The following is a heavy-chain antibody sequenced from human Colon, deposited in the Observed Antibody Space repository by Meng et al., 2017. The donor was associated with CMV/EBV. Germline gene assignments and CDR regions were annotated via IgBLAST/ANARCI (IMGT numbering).Heavy chain of an antibody. Sequence: SETLSLTCSVSGGSMNYFHWSWIRQPPGKGLEWIGYIYYSGSTNYNPSLKSRVTISVDTSKNQFSLKLSSVTAADTAVYYCARSRDGYNWVWGQGTLVTVSS. CDR3: ARSRDGYNWV. CDR1: GGSMNYFH. CDR2: IYYSGST. D-gene: IGHD5-24*01. J-gene: IGHJ4*02. V-gene: IGHV4-59*01.